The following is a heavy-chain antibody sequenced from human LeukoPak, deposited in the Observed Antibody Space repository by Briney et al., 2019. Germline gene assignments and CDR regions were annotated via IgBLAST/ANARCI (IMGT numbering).Heavy chain of an antibody. V-gene: IGHV1-69*06. Sequence: ASVKVSCKASGGTFSSYAISWVRQAPGQGLEWMGGIIPIFGTANYAQKFQGRVTFTADKSTSTAYMELSSLRSEDTAVYYCAREWDAYFKNWFDPWGQGTLVTVSS. J-gene: IGHJ5*02. D-gene: IGHD3-16*01. CDR3: AREWDAYFKNWFDP. CDR2: IIPIFGTA. CDR1: GGTFSSYA.